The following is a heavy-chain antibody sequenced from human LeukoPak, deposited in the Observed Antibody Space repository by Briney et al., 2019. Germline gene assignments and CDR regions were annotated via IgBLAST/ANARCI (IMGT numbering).Heavy chain of an antibody. CDR1: GFTFSSYA. D-gene: IGHD3-22*01. Sequence: GGSLRLSCAASGFTFSSYAMSWVRQAPGKGLERVSTLSGSGGNTYYADSVKGRVTISRDNSKNTLYLQMNSLRAEDTAVYHCAKGPYYYDSADYFDYWGQGTLVTVSS. CDR3: AKGPYYYDSADYFDY. V-gene: IGHV3-23*01. CDR2: LSGSGGNT. J-gene: IGHJ4*02.